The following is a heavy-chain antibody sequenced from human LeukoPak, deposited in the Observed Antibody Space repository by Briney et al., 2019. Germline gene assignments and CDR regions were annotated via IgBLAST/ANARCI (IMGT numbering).Heavy chain of an antibody. V-gene: IGHV4-39*07. D-gene: IGHD3-16*01. Sequence: PSETLSLTCTVSGGSISSSSYYWGWIRQPPGKRLEWIGSIYYSGSTYYNPSLKSRVTISVDTSKNQFSLKLSSVTAADTAVYYCARDPDDAFDYWGQGTLVTVSS. J-gene: IGHJ4*02. CDR3: ARDPDDAFDY. CDR2: IYYSGST. CDR1: GGSISSSSYY.